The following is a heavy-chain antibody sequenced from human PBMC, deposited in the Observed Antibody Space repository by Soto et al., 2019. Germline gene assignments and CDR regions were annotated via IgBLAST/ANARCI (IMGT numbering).Heavy chain of an antibody. CDR1: GFTFSSYG. CDR2: IWYDGSNK. J-gene: IGHJ4*02. Sequence: QVQLVESGGGVVQPGRSLRLSCAASGFTFSSYGMHWVRQAPGKGLEWVAVIWYDGSNKYYADSVKGRFTISRDNSKNKLYLQMNRLRAEVTVVYYCVGDGYCVGGSGYSVGVFDYWGQGTLVTVCS. V-gene: IGHV3-33*01. D-gene: IGHD2-15*01. CDR3: VGDGYCVGGSGYSVGVFDY.